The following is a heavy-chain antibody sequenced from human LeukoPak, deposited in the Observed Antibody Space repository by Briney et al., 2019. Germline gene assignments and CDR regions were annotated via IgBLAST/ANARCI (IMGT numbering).Heavy chain of an antibody. CDR2: IYTSGST. CDR1: GGSISSYY. Sequence: SGTLSLTCTVSGGSISSYYWRWIRQPAGKGLEWIGRIYTSGSTDYNPSLKSRVTISVDTSKNQFSLKLSSVTAADTAVYYCARVRTDYYDSSGPYDYWGQGTLVTVSS. V-gene: IGHV4-4*07. CDR3: ARVRTDYYDSSGPYDY. J-gene: IGHJ4*02. D-gene: IGHD3-22*01.